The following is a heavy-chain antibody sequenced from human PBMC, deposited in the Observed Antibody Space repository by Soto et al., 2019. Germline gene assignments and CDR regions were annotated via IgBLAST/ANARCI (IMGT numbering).Heavy chain of an antibody. Sequence: GESLKISCEASGYSFTSYWIGWVRQMPGKGLEWMGIIHPGDSDTKYSPSFQGQVTISDDKSITTAYLQWSSLKASDTAMYYCARTPGPEVAPSLEYSYFSGMDVWGQGTTVTVSS. V-gene: IGHV5-51*01. CDR2: IHPGDSDT. CDR1: GYSFTSYW. D-gene: IGHD3-3*01. CDR3: ARTPGPEVAPSLEYSYFSGMDV. J-gene: IGHJ6*02.